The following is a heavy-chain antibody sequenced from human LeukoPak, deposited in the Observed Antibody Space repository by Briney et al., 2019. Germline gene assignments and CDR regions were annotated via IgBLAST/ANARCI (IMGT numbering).Heavy chain of an antibody. CDR3: ARDRDDSSGKFDY. CDR2: IIPIFGTA. D-gene: IGHD6-19*01. CDR1: GGTFSSYA. J-gene: IGHJ4*02. V-gene: IGHV1-69*13. Sequence: ASVQVSCKASGGTFSSYAISWVRPAPGKGLEWMGGIIPIFGTANYAQKFQGRVTITADESTSTDYMELSSLRSEDTAVYYCARDRDDSSGKFDYWGQGTLVTVSS.